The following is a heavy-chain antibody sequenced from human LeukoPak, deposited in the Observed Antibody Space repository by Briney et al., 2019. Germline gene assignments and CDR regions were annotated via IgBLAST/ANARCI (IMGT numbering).Heavy chain of an antibody. J-gene: IGHJ3*02. CDR2: IIPIFGTA. D-gene: IGHD1-26*01. Sequence: SVKVSCKASGGTFSSYAISWVRQAPGQGLEWMGGIIPIFGTANYAQKFQGRVTITADESTSTAYMELSSLRSEDTAVYYCASPVGATTVRAFDIWGQGTMVTVSS. CDR3: ASPVGATTVRAFDI. CDR1: GGTFSSYA. V-gene: IGHV1-69*01.